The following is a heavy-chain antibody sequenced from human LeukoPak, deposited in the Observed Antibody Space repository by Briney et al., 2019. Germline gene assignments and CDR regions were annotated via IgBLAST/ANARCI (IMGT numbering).Heavy chain of an antibody. Sequence: SETLSLTCTVSGGSISSSSYYWGWIRQPPGKGLEWIGSIYYSGSTYYNPSLKSRVTISVDTSKNQFSLKLSSVTAADTAVYYCARVAYDFWYAGYYYYMDVWGKGTTVTVSS. CDR3: ARVAYDFWYAGYYYYMDV. CDR1: GGSISSSSYY. J-gene: IGHJ6*03. CDR2: IYYSGST. D-gene: IGHD3-3*01. V-gene: IGHV4-39*01.